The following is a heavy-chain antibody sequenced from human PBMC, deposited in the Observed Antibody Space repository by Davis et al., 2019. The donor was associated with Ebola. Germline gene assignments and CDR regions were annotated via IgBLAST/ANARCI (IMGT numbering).Heavy chain of an antibody. D-gene: IGHD5-12*01. V-gene: IGHV1-69*02. CDR2: INPILGVA. CDR3: SEQGFSGYNYFDS. CDR1: GGTFSRYT. Sequence: SVKVSCKASGGTFSRYTFTWVRQAPGQGLEWMGRINPILGVADYAQRFQGRVTITADKSTVTAYLTLSSLRSEDTAVYYCSEQGFSGYNYFDSWGQGTLVTVSS. J-gene: IGHJ4*02.